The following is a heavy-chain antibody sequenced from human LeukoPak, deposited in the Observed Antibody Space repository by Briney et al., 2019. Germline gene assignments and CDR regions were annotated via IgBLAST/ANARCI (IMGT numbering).Heavy chain of an antibody. CDR2: ISYDGSSK. CDR3: AKDYCSSTSCPNY. V-gene: IGHV3-30*18. D-gene: IGHD2-2*01. J-gene: IGHJ4*02. Sequence: GRSLRLSCAASGFTFSSYGMHWVRQAPGKGLEWVAVISYDGSSKYYADSVKGRFTISRDNSKNTLYLQMNSLRAEDTAVYYCAKDYCSSTSCPNYWGQGTLVTVSS. CDR1: GFTFSSYG.